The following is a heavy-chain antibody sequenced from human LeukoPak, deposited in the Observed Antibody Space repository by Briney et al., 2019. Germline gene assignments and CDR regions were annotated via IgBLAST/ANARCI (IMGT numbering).Heavy chain of an antibody. CDR2: IKQDGSEK. CDR1: GFNFRAYW. J-gene: IGHJ4*02. V-gene: IGHV3-7*01. CDR3: GREQGGGFYGNYYFDY. Sequence: GGSLRLSCTTSGFNFRAYWMSWVRQAPGKGLEWVANIKQDGSEKYYVDSVKGRFTISRDNAKNSLYLQMNSLRAEDTAVYYCGREQGGGFYGNYYFDYWGQGTLVTVSS. D-gene: IGHD4-17*01.